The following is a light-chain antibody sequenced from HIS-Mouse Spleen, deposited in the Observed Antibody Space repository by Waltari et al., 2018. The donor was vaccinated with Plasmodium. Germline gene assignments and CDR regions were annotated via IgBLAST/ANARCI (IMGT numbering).Light chain of an antibody. CDR3: LQDYNYPYT. J-gene: IGKJ2*01. CDR1: QGIRND. V-gene: IGKV1-6*01. CDR2: AAS. Sequence: AIQMTQSPSSLSASVGDRVHITCRASQGIRNDLGWYQQKPGKAPKLLIAAASSLQSGVPSRFSGSGSGTDFTLTISSLQPEDFATYYCLQDYNYPYTFGQGTKLEIK.